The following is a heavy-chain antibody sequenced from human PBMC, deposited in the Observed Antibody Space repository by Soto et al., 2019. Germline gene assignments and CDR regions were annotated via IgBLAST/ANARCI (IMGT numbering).Heavy chain of an antibody. V-gene: IGHV3-72*01. J-gene: IGHJ3*02. CDR2: TRNKANSYTT. D-gene: IGHD6-19*01. CDR3: ATVMDSSGWWVGAFDI. CDR1: RFTFSDHY. Sequence: GSLRLSCAASRFTFSDHYMDWVRQAPGKGLEWVGRTRNKANSYTTEYAASVKGRFTISRDDSKNSLYLQMNSLKTEDTAVYYCATVMDSSGWWVGAFDICGPGTMVTVSS.